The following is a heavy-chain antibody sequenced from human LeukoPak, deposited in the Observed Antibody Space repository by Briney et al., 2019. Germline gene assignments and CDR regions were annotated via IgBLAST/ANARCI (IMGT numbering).Heavy chain of an antibody. Sequence: SETLSLTCAVYGGSFSGYYWSWIRQPPGKGLEWIGEINHSGSTNYNPSLKSRVTISVDTSKNQLSLKLSSVTAADTAVYYCARGPGYCSGGSCYSGWFDPWGQGTLVTVSS. J-gene: IGHJ5*02. CDR3: ARGPGYCSGGSCYSGWFDP. V-gene: IGHV4-34*01. CDR1: GGSFSGYY. D-gene: IGHD2-15*01. CDR2: INHSGST.